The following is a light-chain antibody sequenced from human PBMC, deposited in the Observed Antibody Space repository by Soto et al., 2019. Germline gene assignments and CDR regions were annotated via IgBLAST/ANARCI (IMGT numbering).Light chain of an antibody. CDR3: QKYSSVPV. V-gene: IGKV1-27*01. CDR2: AAS. CDR1: QGIRNF. Sequence: DIQMIQSPTSLSASVGDRVTITCRASQGIRNFVAWYQQKPGKAPKLLIYAASTLQSGVPSRFSGSGSGTEFTLTINSLQPEDVATYSCQKYSSVPVFGPGTKVEIK. J-gene: IGKJ3*01.